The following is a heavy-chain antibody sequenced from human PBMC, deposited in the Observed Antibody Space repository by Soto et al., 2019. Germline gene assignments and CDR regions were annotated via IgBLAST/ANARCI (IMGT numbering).Heavy chain of an antibody. J-gene: IGHJ4*02. CDR1: GFTFSSYS. CDR2: ISSSSSTI. D-gene: IGHD3-10*01. Sequence: EVQLVESGGGLVQPGGSLRLSCAASGFTFSSYSMNWVRQAPGKGLEWVSYISSSSSTIYYADSVKGRFTISRDNAKNSLYQQMNSLRDEDTAVYYCARGLLWFGECYFDYWGQGTLVTVSS. CDR3: ARGLLWFGECYFDY. V-gene: IGHV3-48*02.